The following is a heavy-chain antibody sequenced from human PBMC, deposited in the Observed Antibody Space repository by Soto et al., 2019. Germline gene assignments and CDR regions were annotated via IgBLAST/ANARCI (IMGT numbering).Heavy chain of an antibody. CDR2: IWHDGGNK. CDR3: ARDGDVNTCCGKDY. D-gene: IGHD1-26*01. V-gene: IGHV3-33*01. CDR1: GFTFSSYG. Sequence: QVQLVESGGGVVQPGRSLRLSCAASGFTFSSYGMHWVRQAPGKGLEWVAFIWHDGGNKFYAESVKGRFTISRDNSKNTLYLQMTSLSAEDTAMYYCARDGDVNTCCGKDYWGQVTLVTVSS. J-gene: IGHJ4*02.